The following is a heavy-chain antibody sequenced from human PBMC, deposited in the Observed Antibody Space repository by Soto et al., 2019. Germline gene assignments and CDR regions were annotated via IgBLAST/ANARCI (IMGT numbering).Heavy chain of an antibody. Sequence: QVRLVQSGAEVRRPGASVKVSCKAPGDTFTSYYLKWVRQAPGQGLEWMGVINPHGGSTKYAQKFQGKVNMTRDTSRSTVYMELRSLRSDYTAIYYCARSSGGNFGIIIEGSNWFDPWGQGTLVTVSS. CDR3: ARSSGGNFGIIIEGSNWFDP. CDR2: INPHGGST. CDR1: GDTFTSYY. D-gene: IGHD3-3*01. J-gene: IGHJ5*02. V-gene: IGHV1-46*01.